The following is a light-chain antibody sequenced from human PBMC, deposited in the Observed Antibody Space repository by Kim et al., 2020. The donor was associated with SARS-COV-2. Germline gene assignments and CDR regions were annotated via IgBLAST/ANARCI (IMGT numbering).Light chain of an antibody. CDR1: SSNIGSNT. CDR3: AAWDDSLNAVV. J-gene: IGLJ2*01. CDR2: YND. V-gene: IGLV1-44*01. Sequence: GQRVTISCSGSSSNIGSNTVNWYQQRPGTAPKLLIYYNDQRPSGVPDRFSGSKSGTSASLAISGLQSEDEAEYYCAAWDDSLNAVVFGGGTQLTVL.